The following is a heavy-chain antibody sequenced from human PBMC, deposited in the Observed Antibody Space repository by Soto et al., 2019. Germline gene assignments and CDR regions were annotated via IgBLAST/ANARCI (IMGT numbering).Heavy chain of an antibody. Sequence: GGSLRLSCAASGFTLSSYGIHWVRQAPGKGLEWVVVIWYDGSNKYYADSVKGRFTTSRDNSKNTLSLQMNSLRVEDTAVYYCARALTPRTAPDGLYSYYGMDVWGQGTTVTVSS. J-gene: IGHJ6*02. CDR1: GFTLSSYG. CDR2: IWYDGSNK. D-gene: IGHD6-13*01. V-gene: IGHV3-33*01. CDR3: ARALTPRTAPDGLYSYYGMDV.